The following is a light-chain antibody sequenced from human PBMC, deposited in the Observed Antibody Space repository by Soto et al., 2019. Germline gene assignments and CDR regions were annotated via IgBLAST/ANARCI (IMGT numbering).Light chain of an antibody. V-gene: IGLV2-8*01. CDR3: TSFTTTNIWV. CDR2: EVT. Sequence: QSVLTQPPSASGSPGQSVTISCTGTSSDVGTYDYVSWYQQHPGKAPKLMIYEVTKRPSGVPDRFSGSKSGNTASLTVSGLQSEDEADYYCTSFTTTNIWVFGGGTKLTVL. CDR1: SSDVGTYDY. J-gene: IGLJ3*02.